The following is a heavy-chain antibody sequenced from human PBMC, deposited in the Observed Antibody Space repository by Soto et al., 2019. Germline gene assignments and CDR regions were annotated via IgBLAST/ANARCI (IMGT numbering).Heavy chain of an antibody. D-gene: IGHD3-16*01. CDR2: INPNSGGT. CDR1: GYTFTGYY. V-gene: IGHV1-2*04. Sequence: QVQLVQSGAEVKKPGASVKVSCKASGYTFTGYYMHWVRQAPGQGLEWMGWINPNSGGTNYAQKFQGWVTMTRDTALNTGYMGLSRLGSYDTGVYYCARGLAGPVDYWGQGTLVTVSS. J-gene: IGHJ4*02. CDR3: ARGLAGPVDY.